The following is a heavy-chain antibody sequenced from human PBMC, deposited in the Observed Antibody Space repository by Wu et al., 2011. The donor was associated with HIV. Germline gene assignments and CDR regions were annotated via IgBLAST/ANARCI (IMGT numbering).Heavy chain of an antibody. CDR2: IIAIFGTA. CDR3: ARGKNYDFWSGLGYFDS. V-gene: IGHV1-69*18. CDR1: GGTFSNYA. D-gene: IGHD3-3*01. J-gene: IGHJ4*02. Sequence: QVQLVQSGAEVRKPGSSVKVSCKASGGTFSNYAFSWVRQAPGQGLEWMGRIIAIFGTANYAQKFQGRVTITADESTSTAYMELSSLRSEDTAVYYCARGKNYDFWSGLGYFDSWGQGTLVTVSS.